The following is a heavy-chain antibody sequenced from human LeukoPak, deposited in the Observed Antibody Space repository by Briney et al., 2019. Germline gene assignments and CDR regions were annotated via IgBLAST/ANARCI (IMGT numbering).Heavy chain of an antibody. J-gene: IGHJ5*02. D-gene: IGHD6-19*01. V-gene: IGHV1-2*02. CDR2: INPNSGGT. Sequence: GASVKVSCKASGYTFTGYYMHWVRQAPGQGLEWMGWINPNSGGTNYAQKFQGRVTMTRDTSISTAYMELSRLRSDDTAVYYCARAERGFFARETIAVAGTVFFWFDPWGQGTLVTVSS. CDR1: GYTFTGYY. CDR3: ARAERGFFARETIAVAGTVFFWFDP.